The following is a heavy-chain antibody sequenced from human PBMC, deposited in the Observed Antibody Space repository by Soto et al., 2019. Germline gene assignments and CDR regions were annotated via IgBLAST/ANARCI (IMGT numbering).Heavy chain of an antibody. CDR3: ARDLGLVRGDLYLDS. Sequence: EVTLVESGGGLVQTGGSLRLSCAASGFAFRTFGMNWVRQALGKRPEWVSYISSDSSTINYADSVRGRFTISRDNAKNSLYLQMNTLSPDDTAMYYCARDLGLVRGDLYLDSWGQGAAVTVSS. V-gene: IGHV3-48*01. D-gene: IGHD3-10*01. CDR2: ISSDSSTI. CDR1: GFAFRTFG. J-gene: IGHJ4*02.